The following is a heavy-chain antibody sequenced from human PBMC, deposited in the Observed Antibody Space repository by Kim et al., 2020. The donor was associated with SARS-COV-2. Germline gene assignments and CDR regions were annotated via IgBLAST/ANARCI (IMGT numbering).Heavy chain of an antibody. V-gene: IGHV4-59*13. CDR2: IYYSGST. D-gene: IGHD3-22*01. Sequence: SETLSLTCTVSGGSISSYYWSWIRQPPGKGLEWIGYIYYSGSTNYNPSLKSRVTISVDTSKNQFSLKLSSVTAADTAVYYCARDILGDSRVWSGMDVWGQGTTVTVSS. J-gene: IGHJ6*02. CDR3: ARDILGDSRVWSGMDV. CDR1: GGSISSYY.